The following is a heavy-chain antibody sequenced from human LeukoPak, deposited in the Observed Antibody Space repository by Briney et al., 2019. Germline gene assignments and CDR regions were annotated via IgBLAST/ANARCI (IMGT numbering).Heavy chain of an antibody. CDR3: ARDSGGYSYGLDY. CDR2: ISSSGSTI. Sequence: GGSLRLSCAASGFTFITYNMNWVRQAPGKGLEWVSYISSSGSTIYYADSVTGRFTISRDNAKNSLYLQMNSLRAEDTAVYYCARDSGGYSYGLDYWGQGTLVTVSS. V-gene: IGHV3-48*03. D-gene: IGHD5-18*01. CDR1: GFTFITYN. J-gene: IGHJ4*02.